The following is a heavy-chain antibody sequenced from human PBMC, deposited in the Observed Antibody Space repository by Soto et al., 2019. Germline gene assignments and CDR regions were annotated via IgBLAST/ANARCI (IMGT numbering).Heavy chain of an antibody. V-gene: IGHV3-23*01. CDR1: GFTFSSYA. CDR3: ARGHTALSYYYMDV. CDR2: FTRGGVST. J-gene: IGHJ6*03. Sequence: GGSLRLSCAASGFTFSSYAMTWVRQTPGKGLEWVSSFTRGGVSTYYADSVQGRFTISRDNSKNTMYMEMNSLRGEDTAVYYCARGHTALSYYYMDVWGKGTPVTVSS. D-gene: IGHD5-18*01.